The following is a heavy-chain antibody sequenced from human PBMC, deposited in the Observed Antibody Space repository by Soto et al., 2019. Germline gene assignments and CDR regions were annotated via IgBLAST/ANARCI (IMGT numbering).Heavy chain of an antibody. CDR1: GFTFSDHY. V-gene: IGHV3-11*06. Sequence: QVQLVESGGGLVKPGTSLRLSCAASGFTFSDHYMSWIRQAPGKGLEWLSHISARSTYTNYGDSVKGRFSISRDNVKQTVYLQMNSLTVDDTDIYYCAMGDYGRYWGPGTLVNVSS. CDR2: ISARSTYT. CDR3: AMGDYGRY. D-gene: IGHD4-17*01. J-gene: IGHJ4*02.